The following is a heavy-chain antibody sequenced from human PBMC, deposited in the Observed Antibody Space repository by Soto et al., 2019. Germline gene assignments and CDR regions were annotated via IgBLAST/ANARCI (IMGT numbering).Heavy chain of an antibody. CDR2: IYWNDDK. Sequence: PTLVNPTQTLTLTCIFSGFSLRTSGVGVGWIRQPPGKALEWLGFIYWNDDKRYSPSLKSRLTITKDTSKNQVVLTMTNMDPVDTATYYCAKSGSSGWYGWFDPWGQGTLVTVSS. CDR1: GFSLRTSGVG. V-gene: IGHV2-5*01. J-gene: IGHJ5*02. D-gene: IGHD6-19*01. CDR3: AKSGSSGWYGWFDP.